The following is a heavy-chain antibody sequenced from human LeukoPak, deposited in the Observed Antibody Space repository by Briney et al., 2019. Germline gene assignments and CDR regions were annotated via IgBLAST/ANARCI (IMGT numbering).Heavy chain of an antibody. CDR3: ARKGYCRSTSCYGGGYCYYGMDV. Sequence: SVKVSCKASGGTFSSYAISWVRQAPGQGLEWMGGIIPIFGTANYAQKFQGRVTITADESTSTAYMELSSLRSEDTAVYSCARKGYCRSTSCYGGGYCYYGMDVWGKGTTVTVSS. J-gene: IGHJ6*04. V-gene: IGHV1-69*01. D-gene: IGHD2-2*01. CDR2: IIPIFGTA. CDR1: GGTFSSYA.